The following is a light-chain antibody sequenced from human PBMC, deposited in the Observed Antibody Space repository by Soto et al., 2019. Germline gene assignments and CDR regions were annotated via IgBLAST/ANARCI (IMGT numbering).Light chain of an antibody. Sequence: EIVMTQSPATLSVSPGERATLSCRASQSVNSNLAWYQQKPGQAPRLLIYGASTRATGIPARFSGSGSGTEFTLTISSLQSEDFAVYYCQRYNKWPLTFGGGTKVEIK. J-gene: IGKJ4*01. CDR1: QSVNSN. CDR2: GAS. V-gene: IGKV3D-15*01. CDR3: QRYNKWPLT.